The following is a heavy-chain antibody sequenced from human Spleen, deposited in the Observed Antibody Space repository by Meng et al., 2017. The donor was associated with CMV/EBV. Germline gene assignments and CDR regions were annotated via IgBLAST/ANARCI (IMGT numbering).Heavy chain of an antibody. D-gene: IGHD2-21*02. CDR1: GYSFTKYW. Sequence: SCKASGYSFTKYWIGWVRQMPGKGLECMGIIFPADSDIRYSPSFLGQVTISADESISTAYLQWSSLTASDTAIYYCARRGDVFDYWGQGTLVTVSS. CDR3: ARRGDVFDY. V-gene: IGHV5-51*01. CDR2: IFPADSDI. J-gene: IGHJ4*02.